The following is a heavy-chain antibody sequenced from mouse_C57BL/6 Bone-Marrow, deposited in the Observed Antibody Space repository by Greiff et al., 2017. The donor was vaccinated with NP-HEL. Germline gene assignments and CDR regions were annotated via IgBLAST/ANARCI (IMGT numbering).Heavy chain of an antibody. D-gene: IGHD1-1*02. CDR2: INPSTGGT. CDR3: ARLGVEDY. V-gene: IGHV1-42*01. J-gene: IGHJ2*01. CDR1: GYSFTGYY. Sequence: VQLKQSGPELVKPGASVKISCKASGYSFTGYYMNWVKQSPEKSLEWIGEINPSTGGTTYNQKFKAKATLTVDKSSSTAYMQLKSLTSEDSAVYYCARLGVEDYWGQGTTLTVSS.